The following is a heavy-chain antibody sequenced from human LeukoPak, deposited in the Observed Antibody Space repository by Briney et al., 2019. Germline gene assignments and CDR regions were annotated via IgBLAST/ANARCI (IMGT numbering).Heavy chain of an antibody. Sequence: RGSSVKVSCKASGGTFSSYAISWVRQAPGQGLEWMGGIIPIFGTANYAQKFQGRVTITADESMSTAYMELSSLRSEDTAVYYCAREAGAERAFDYWGQGTLVTVSS. CDR1: GGTFSSYA. D-gene: IGHD1-26*01. V-gene: IGHV1-69*01. CDR2: IIPIFGTA. J-gene: IGHJ4*02. CDR3: AREAGAERAFDY.